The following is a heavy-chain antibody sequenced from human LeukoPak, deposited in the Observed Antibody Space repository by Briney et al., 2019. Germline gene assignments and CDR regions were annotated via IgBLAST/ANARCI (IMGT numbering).Heavy chain of an antibody. D-gene: IGHD3-16*01. J-gene: IGHJ4*02. Sequence: GGSLRLSCAASGFTVSSYYMTWVRQAPGKGLEWVSVIYSGGSTYYADSVKGRFIISRDNSKNTLYLQMNSLRGEDTAVYYCARDLVITFGGVARNTDYWGQGTLVTVSS. CDR1: GFTVSSYY. V-gene: IGHV3-66*01. CDR3: ARDLVITFGGVARNTDY. CDR2: IYSGGST.